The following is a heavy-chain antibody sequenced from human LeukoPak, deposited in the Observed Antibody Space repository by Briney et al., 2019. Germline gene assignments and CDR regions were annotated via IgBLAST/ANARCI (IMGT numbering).Heavy chain of an antibody. J-gene: IGHJ5*02. V-gene: IGHV4-31*03. CDR3: ARAYDSSGYLEWFDP. CDR1: GGSISSGGYY. CDR2: IYYSGST. Sequence: SETLSLTCTVSGGSISSGGYYWSWIRQHPRKGLEWIGYIYYSGSTYYNPSLKSRVTISVDTSKNQFSLKLSSVTAADTAVYYCARAYDSSGYLEWFDPWGQGILVTVSS. D-gene: IGHD3-22*01.